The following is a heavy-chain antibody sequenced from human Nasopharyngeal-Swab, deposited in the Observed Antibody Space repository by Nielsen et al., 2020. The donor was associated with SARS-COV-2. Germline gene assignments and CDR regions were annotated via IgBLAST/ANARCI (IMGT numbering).Heavy chain of an antibody. CDR2: IYSGGST. Sequence: VRQAPGKGLERVSVIYSGGSTYYADSVKGRFTISRDNSKNTLYLQMNSLRAEDTAVYYCARGDPYYYGMDVWGQGTTVTVSS. CDR3: ARGDPYYYGMDV. V-gene: IGHV3-53*01. J-gene: IGHJ6*02.